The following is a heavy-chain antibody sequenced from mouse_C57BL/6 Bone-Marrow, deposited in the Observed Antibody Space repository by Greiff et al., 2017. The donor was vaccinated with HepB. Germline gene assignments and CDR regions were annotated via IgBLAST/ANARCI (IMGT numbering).Heavy chain of an antibody. Sequence: DVQLVESGGGLVKPGGSLKLSCAASGFTFSDYGMHWVRQAPEKGLEWVAYISSGSSTIYYADTVKGRFTISRDNAKNTLFLQMTSLRSEDTAMYYCARHGHYFDYWGQGTTLTVSS. D-gene: IGHD1-2*01. CDR1: GFTFSDYG. CDR3: ARHGHYFDY. J-gene: IGHJ2*01. CDR2: ISSGSSTI. V-gene: IGHV5-17*01.